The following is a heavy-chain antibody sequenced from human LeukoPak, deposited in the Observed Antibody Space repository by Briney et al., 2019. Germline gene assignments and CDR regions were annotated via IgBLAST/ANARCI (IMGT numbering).Heavy chain of an antibody. CDR1: GGSISSYY. J-gene: IGHJ4*02. V-gene: IGHV4-59*08. CDR2: IYYSGST. CDR3: ARSIGYKYYFDY. D-gene: IGHD1-14*01. Sequence: SETLSLTCTVSGGSISSYYWSWIRQPPGKGLEWIGYIYYSGSTNYNPSLKIRVTISVDTSKNQFSLKLSSVTAADTAVYYCARSIGYKYYFDYWGQGTLVTVSS.